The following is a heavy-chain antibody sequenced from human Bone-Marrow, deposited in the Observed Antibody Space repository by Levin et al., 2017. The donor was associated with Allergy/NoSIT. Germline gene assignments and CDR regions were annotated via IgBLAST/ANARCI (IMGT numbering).Heavy chain of an antibody. CDR2: ISYDGSNK. CDR1: GFTFSSYG. V-gene: IGHV3-30*18. CDR3: AKGLDWGVDY. D-gene: IGHD2-21*01. J-gene: IGHJ4*02. Sequence: GGSLRLSCAASGFTFSSYGMHWVRQAPGKGLEWVAVISYDGSNKYYADSVKGRFTISRDNSKNTLYLQMNSLRAEDTAVYYCAKGLDWGVDYWGQGTLVTVSS.